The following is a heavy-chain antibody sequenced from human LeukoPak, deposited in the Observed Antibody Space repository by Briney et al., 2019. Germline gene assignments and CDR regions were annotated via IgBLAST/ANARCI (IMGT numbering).Heavy chain of an antibody. CDR1: GVSFSGYY. Sequence: SETLSLTCAVYGVSFSGYYWSWLRQPPGKGLEWVGEIYHSGTSNFNPSLKIPVTISMDTSKNQFSLNLQSVTAADTAVYYCARGDYANGWFVEYWGQGTLVSVSS. J-gene: IGHJ4*02. CDR2: IYHSGTS. CDR3: ARGDYANGWFVEY. D-gene: IGHD6-19*01. V-gene: IGHV4-34*01.